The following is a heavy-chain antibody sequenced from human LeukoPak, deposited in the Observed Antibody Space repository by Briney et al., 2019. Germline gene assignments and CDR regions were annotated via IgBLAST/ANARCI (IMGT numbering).Heavy chain of an antibody. J-gene: IGHJ3*02. Sequence: SGPTLVKPTQTLTLTCTFSGFSLSTSGVGVGWIRQPPGKALEWLALIYWDDDDKRYSPSLKSWLSITKDTSKNQVVLTMTNMDPVDTATYYCAHRRVGTTGGSFDIWGQGTVVTVSS. D-gene: IGHD1-1*01. V-gene: IGHV2-5*02. CDR3: AHRRVGTTGGSFDI. CDR2: IYWDDDDK. CDR1: GFSLSTSGVG.